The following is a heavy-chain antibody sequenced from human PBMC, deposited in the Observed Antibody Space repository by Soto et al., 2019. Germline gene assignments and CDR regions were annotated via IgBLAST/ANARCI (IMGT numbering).Heavy chain of an antibody. V-gene: IGHV1-2*04. D-gene: IGHD5-18*01. Sequence: ASVKVSCKASGYTFTGYYMHWVRQAPGQGLEWMGWINPNSGGTNYAQKFQGWVTMTRDTSISTAYMELSRLRSDDTAVYYCARSTGYSYGTPPVFGMDVWGQGTTVTVSS. J-gene: IGHJ6*02. CDR2: INPNSGGT. CDR3: ARSTGYSYGTPPVFGMDV. CDR1: GYTFTGYY.